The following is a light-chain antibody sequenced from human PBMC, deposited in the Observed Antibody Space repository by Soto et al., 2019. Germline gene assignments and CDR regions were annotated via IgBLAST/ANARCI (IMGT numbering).Light chain of an antibody. CDR1: QSVSSSY. Sequence: EIVLTQSPGTLSLSPGERATLSCRASQSVSSSYLAWYQHKPGQAPRLLIYSASSRATGLPDRFSGSGSGTDFTLTISRLEPEDFAVYYCQQYGSSPHTFGQGTKLEIK. V-gene: IGKV3-20*01. CDR3: QQYGSSPHT. CDR2: SAS. J-gene: IGKJ2*01.